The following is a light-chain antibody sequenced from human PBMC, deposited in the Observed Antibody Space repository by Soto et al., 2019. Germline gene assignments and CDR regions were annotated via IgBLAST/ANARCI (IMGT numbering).Light chain of an antibody. Sequence: EIVLTQSPGTLSLSPGERATLSCRASQIVGGDTLAWFQQRPGQAPRLVIYGASNRAAGIPDRFSGSGSGTDFTLTINRLEPEDFAVYYCQQWGTFGQGTRLEIK. J-gene: IGKJ5*01. CDR2: GAS. CDR1: QIVGGDT. V-gene: IGKV3-20*01. CDR3: QQWGT.